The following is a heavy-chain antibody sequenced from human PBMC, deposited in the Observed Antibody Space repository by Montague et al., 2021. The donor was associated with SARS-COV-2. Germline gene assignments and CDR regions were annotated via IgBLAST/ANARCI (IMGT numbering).Heavy chain of an antibody. Sequence: SLRLSCAASGFIFSSYGMHWVRQAPGKGLEWVAHIWYDGSNENYXXSLKGRFTISRDNFKNTLYLQMNSLRAEDTVIYYCARGSVGGYYFDYWGQGTLVTVSS. CDR3: ARGSVGGYYFDY. CDR2: IWYDGSNE. D-gene: IGHD1-26*01. V-gene: IGHV3-33*01. CDR1: GFIFSSYG. J-gene: IGHJ4*02.